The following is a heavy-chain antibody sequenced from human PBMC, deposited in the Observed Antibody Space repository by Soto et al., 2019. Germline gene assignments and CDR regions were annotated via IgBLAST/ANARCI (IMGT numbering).Heavy chain of an antibody. D-gene: IGHD2-15*01. CDR1: AFTFSSYA. Sequence: GGSMSLSWVVAAFTFSSYAVSWVSQAAGKGLEWVSAISGSGGSTYYADSVKGRFTISRDNSKNTLYLQMNSLRAEDTAVYHCAKDTVVTSWGQGTLVTVSA. V-gene: IGHV3-23*01. J-gene: IGHJ4*02. CDR2: ISGSGGST. CDR3: AKDTVVTS.